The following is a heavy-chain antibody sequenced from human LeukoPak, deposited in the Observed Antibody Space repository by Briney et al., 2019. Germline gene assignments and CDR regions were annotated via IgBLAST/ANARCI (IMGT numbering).Heavy chain of an antibody. CDR1: GLTVSANY. D-gene: IGHD2-15*01. CDR3: ARDRRYCSGDNCYSGVDY. J-gene: IGHJ4*02. V-gene: IGHV3-53*01. Sequence: HPGGSLRLSCVASGLTVSANYRTWVRQAPGEGLDWVSVMYSGGYTYYADSVKGRFTISRDNSKNTVYLQMNSLRVEDSAVYYCARDRRYCSGDNCYSGVDYWGQGTRVIVSS. CDR2: MYSGGYT.